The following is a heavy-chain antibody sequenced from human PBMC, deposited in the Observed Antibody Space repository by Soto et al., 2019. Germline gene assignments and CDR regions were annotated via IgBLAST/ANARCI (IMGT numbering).Heavy chain of an antibody. J-gene: IGHJ6*03. CDR1: GFIFSDHH. V-gene: IGHV3-11*01. CDR3: ARDPSNTPPQGYYYIDV. CDR2: ISYSGKTI. Sequence: GGSLRLSCAASGFIFSDHHINWVRQAPGKGLEWVAYISYSGKTIYYADSVKGRFTISRDNTKNLLHLQMSSLRAEDTAVYYCARDPSNTPPQGYYYIDVWGNGTTVTVSS. D-gene: IGHD2-2*02.